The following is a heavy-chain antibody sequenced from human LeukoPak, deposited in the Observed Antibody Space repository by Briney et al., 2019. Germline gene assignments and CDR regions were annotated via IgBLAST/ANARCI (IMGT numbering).Heavy chain of an antibody. Sequence: ASVKVSCKASGYTFTSYGISWVRQAPGQGLEWMGWICAYNGNTNYAQKLQGRVTMTTDTSTSTAYMELRSLRSDDTAVYYCARDSALDDIVVVPAAIDWFDPWGQGTLVTVSS. D-gene: IGHD2-2*01. CDR2: ICAYNGNT. CDR3: ARDSALDDIVVVPAAIDWFDP. V-gene: IGHV1-18*01. CDR1: GYTFTSYG. J-gene: IGHJ5*02.